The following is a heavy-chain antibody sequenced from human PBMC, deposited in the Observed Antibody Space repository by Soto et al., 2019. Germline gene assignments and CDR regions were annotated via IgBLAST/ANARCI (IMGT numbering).Heavy chain of an antibody. CDR1: GGSISSGDYY. Sequence: SETLSLTCTVSGGSISSGDYYWNWIRQHKGKGLEWIGYIYHRGSTKYNPSLKNRVTISVDTSKNQISLKLSSLSAADTAVYYCAISETVRPPVFPDYPGQGTLGSVSS. D-gene: IGHD3-10*02. CDR3: AISETVRPPVFPDY. CDR2: IYHRGST. V-gene: IGHV4-31*03. J-gene: IGHJ4*02.